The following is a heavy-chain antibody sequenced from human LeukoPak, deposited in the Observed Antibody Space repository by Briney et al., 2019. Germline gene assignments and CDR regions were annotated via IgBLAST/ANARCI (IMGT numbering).Heavy chain of an antibody. D-gene: IGHD6-19*01. CDR2: ISYDGSNK. V-gene: IGHV3-30-3*01. CDR1: GFTFSSYA. Sequence: QPGGSLRLSCAASGFTFSSYAMHWVRQAPGKGLEWVAVISYDGSNKYYADSVKGRFTISRDNSKNTLYLQMNSLRAEDTAVYYCARDSVVRPEWLVRVLDYWGQGTLVTVSS. CDR3: ARDSVVRPEWLVRVLDY. J-gene: IGHJ4*02.